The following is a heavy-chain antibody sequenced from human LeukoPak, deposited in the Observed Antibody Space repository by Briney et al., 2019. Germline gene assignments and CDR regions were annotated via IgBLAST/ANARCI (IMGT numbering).Heavy chain of an antibody. D-gene: IGHD2-2*02. J-gene: IGHJ4*02. CDR2: ISVSGGGT. CDR3: AKNRKQLPYLFDY. V-gene: IGHV3-23*01. CDR1: GFTFSAYA. Sequence: GGSLRLSCVASGFTFSAYAMTWVRQAPGKGLEWVSSISVSGGGTYYADSVRGRFTISRDNSKNTLYLQMNSLRAEDTAVYYCAKNRKQLPYLFDYWGQGTLVTVSS.